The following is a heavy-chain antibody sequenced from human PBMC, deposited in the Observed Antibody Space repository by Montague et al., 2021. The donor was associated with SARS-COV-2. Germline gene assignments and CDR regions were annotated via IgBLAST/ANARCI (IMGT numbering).Heavy chain of an antibody. J-gene: IGHJ6*02. CDR2: IKQSGST. CDR3: ARGHLSVSMFVVVFTLDYYGFDD. Sequence: SETLSLTCGVSGGSFGDDHWSWLRQPPAKGLLWSGDIKQSGSTNXNPSLKSRVTISVDTSGNQFSLQLTSVTAADTAVYFCARGHLSVSMFVVVFTLDYYGFDDWGQGATVTVSS. CDR1: GGSFGDDH. V-gene: IGHV4-34*01. D-gene: IGHD3-22*01.